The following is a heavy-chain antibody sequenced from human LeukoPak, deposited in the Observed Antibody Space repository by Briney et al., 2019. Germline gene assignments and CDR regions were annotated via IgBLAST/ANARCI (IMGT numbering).Heavy chain of an antibody. CDR2: ISYDGSNK. CDR1: GFTFSSYG. J-gene: IGHJ4*02. Sequence: PGGSLRLSCAASGFTFSSYGMHWVRQAPGKGLEWVAVISYDGSNKYYADSVKGRFTISRDKSKNTLYLQMNSLRAEDTAVYYCAKDRYGDYPFWYWGQGTLVTVSS. CDR3: AKDRYGDYPFWY. D-gene: IGHD4-17*01. V-gene: IGHV3-30*18.